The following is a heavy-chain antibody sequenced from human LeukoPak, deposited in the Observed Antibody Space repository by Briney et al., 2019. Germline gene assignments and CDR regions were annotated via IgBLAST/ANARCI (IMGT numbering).Heavy chain of an antibody. CDR2: INAGNGNT. CDR3: ARSGIIPAAIRGYYYYGMDV. J-gene: IGHJ6*02. V-gene: IGHV1-3*01. CDR1: GYTFTSYA. Sequence: ASVKVSFTASGYTFTSYAMHWVRQAPGQRLEWMGWINAGNGNTKYSQKFQGRVTITRDTSASTAYMELSSLRSEDTAVYYCARSGIIPAAIRGYYYYGMDVWGQGTTVTVSS. D-gene: IGHD2-2*02.